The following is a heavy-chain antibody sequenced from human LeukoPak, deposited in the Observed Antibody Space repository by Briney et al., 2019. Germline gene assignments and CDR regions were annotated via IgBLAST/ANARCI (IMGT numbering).Heavy chain of an antibody. Sequence: SETLSLTCTVSGGSISSYYWSWIRQPPGKGLEWIGYIYYSGSTNYNPSLKSRVTISVDTSKNQFSLKLSSVTAADTAVYYCARDRVAARPRATYYFDYWGQGTLVTVSS. CDR2: IYYSGST. CDR3: ARDRVAARPRATYYFDY. CDR1: GGSISSYY. V-gene: IGHV4-59*12. D-gene: IGHD6-6*01. J-gene: IGHJ4*02.